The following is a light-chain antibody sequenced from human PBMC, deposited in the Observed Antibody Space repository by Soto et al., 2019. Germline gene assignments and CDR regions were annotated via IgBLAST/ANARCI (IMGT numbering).Light chain of an antibody. CDR3: SSYTSSGTLVV. J-gene: IGLJ2*01. V-gene: IGLV2-14*01. Sequence: QSALTQPASVSGSPGQSITISCTGTSSDVGGYNYVSWYQQHPGKAPKLMIYDVSNRPSGVSNRFSGSKSGNTASLTISGLQAEDEADYYCSSYTSSGTLVVFGGGTKLIVL. CDR2: DVS. CDR1: SSDVGGYNY.